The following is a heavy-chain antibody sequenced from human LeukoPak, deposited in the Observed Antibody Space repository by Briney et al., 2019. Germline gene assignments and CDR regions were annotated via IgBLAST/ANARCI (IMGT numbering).Heavy chain of an antibody. V-gene: IGHV4-61*02. D-gene: IGHD6-13*01. CDR2: IYTTGST. CDR1: GGSISSGSYY. CDR3: ARGRVSSSSWQSVYYYYLYMDV. Sequence: SETLSLTCTVSGGSISSGSYYWSWIRQPAGKGLEWIGRIYTTGSTNYNPSLNSRVTISRDTSTNHFSLKLSSVTAADTAVYFCARGRVSSSSWQSVYYYYLYMDVWGKGSTVTVSS. J-gene: IGHJ6*03.